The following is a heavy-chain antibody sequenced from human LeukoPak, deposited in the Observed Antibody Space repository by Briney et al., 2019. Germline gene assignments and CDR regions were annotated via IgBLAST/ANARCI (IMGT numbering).Heavy chain of an antibody. CDR1: GFTFSRSA. Sequence: GGSLRLSCAASGFTFSRSAMSWVRQAPGKGLEWLAAISGAGDGTYYADSVKGRFTISRDNSENTVYLQMNSLRADETAVYYCAGYSGPNFEYIDVWGRGTLVTVSS. CDR3: AGYSGPNFEYIDV. J-gene: IGHJ2*01. CDR2: ISGAGDGT. D-gene: IGHD3-9*01. V-gene: IGHV3-23*01.